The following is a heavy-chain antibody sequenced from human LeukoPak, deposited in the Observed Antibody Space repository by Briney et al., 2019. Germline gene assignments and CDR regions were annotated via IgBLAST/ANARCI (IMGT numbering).Heavy chain of an antibody. J-gene: IGHJ4*02. CDR1: GYSFTTYW. CDR2: IYPGDSDT. Sequence: NPGESLKISCRGSGYSFTTYWIGWARQMPGKGLEWMGIIYPGDSDTRYTPSFQGQVTMSADKSINTAYLQWSILRASDTAMYYCARRQGCSSSSCPPDYWGQGTLVTVSP. V-gene: IGHV5-51*01. CDR3: ARRQGCSSSSCPPDY. D-gene: IGHD2-2*01.